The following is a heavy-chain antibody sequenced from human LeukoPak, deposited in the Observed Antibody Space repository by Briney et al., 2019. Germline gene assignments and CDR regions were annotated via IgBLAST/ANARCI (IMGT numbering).Heavy chain of an antibody. V-gene: IGHV1-2*02. Sequence: ASVKVSCKASGYTFTDYYMHWVRQAPGQGLEWMGWINPNSGGTNYAQKFQGRVTMTRDTSINTVYMDLSRLRSDDTAVYYCAKTSEIQLWPSYVDYWGQGTLVTVSS. CDR2: INPNSGGT. CDR1: GYTFTDYY. D-gene: IGHD5-18*01. J-gene: IGHJ4*02. CDR3: AKTSEIQLWPSYVDY.